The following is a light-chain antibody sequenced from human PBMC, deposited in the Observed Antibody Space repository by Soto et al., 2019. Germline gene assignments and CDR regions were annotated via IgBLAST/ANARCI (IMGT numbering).Light chain of an antibody. CDR1: SSDVGSYKF. J-gene: IGLJ2*01. CDR2: EGS. CDR3: CSYAGSSTLV. Sequence: QSALTQPASVSGSPGQSITISCTGTSSDVGSYKFVSWYQQHPVKAPKLMIYEGSKRPSGVSTRFSGSKSGNTASLTISGRQAEDEADYYCCSYAGSSTLVFGGGTKVTVL. V-gene: IGLV2-23*01.